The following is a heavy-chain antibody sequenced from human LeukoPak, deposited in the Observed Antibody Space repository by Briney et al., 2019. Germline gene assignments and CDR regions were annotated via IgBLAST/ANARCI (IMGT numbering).Heavy chain of an antibody. CDR1: GGTFSSYA. J-gene: IGHJ5*02. V-gene: IGHV1-69*05. CDR2: IIPIFGTA. Sequence: GSSVKVSCKASGGTFSSYAISWVRQAPGQRLEWMGGIIPIFGTANYAQKFQGRVTITTDESTSTAYMELSSLRSEDTAVYYCAREFPTASSRNTWNWFDPWGQGTLVTVSS. CDR3: AREFPTASSRNTWNWFDP. D-gene: IGHD4-17*01.